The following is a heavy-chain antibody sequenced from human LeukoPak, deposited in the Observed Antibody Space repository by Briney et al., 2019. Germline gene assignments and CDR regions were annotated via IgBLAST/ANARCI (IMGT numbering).Heavy chain of an antibody. CDR3: ARRAVTTSDAFDI. D-gene: IGHD4-17*01. CDR2: ISSSSSYI. Sequence: GGSLRLSCAASGFTFSSYSMNWVRQAPGKGLEWVSSISSSSSYIYYADSVKGRFTISRDNAKNSLYLQMNSLRAEDTAVYYCARRAVTTSDAFDIWGQGTMVTASS. V-gene: IGHV3-21*01. J-gene: IGHJ3*02. CDR1: GFTFSSYS.